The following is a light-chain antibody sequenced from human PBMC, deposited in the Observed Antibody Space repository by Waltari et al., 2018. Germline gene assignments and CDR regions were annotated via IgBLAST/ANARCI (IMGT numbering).Light chain of an antibody. CDR2: DDS. Sequence: SYVLTQPPSVSVAPGQPARITCGGNNIGSKSVHWYQQKPGQAPVLVVYDDSDRPSGSPERFSGSNSGNTATLTSSRVEAGDEADYYCQVWDSSSDHPGVFGGGTKLTVL. V-gene: IGLV3-21*02. CDR1: NIGSKS. J-gene: IGLJ2*01. CDR3: QVWDSSSDHPGV.